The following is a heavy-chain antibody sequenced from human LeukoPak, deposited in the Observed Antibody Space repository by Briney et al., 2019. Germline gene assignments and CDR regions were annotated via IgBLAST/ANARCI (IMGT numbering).Heavy chain of an antibody. Sequence: SGGSLRLSRAASGLIFSTFAMSWVRQGPARGLEWVSSLRGNGETFYADSVKGRFTLSSDISRHTVYLQLNNLRLEDTAIYYCARASWVSSTDAVRWGQGTLVTVSS. D-gene: IGHD3-16*01. V-gene: IGHV3-23*01. CDR2: LRGNGET. CDR3: ARASWVSSTDAVR. CDR1: GLIFSTFA. J-gene: IGHJ4*02.